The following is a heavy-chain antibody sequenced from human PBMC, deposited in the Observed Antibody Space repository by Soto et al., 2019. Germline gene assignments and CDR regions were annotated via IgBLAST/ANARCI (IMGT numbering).Heavy chain of an antibody. CDR3: ARALYRYYGMDV. CDR2: IYYSGST. V-gene: IGHV4-30-4*01. CDR1: GGSISDGDYS. Sequence: SETLSLTCTVSGGSISDGDYSWSWIRQPPGKGLEWIGYIYYSGSTDYNPSLKSRLTISVDKSKNEFSLKLSSVTAADTAVYYCARALYRYYGMDVWGQGTTVTVSS. J-gene: IGHJ6*02.